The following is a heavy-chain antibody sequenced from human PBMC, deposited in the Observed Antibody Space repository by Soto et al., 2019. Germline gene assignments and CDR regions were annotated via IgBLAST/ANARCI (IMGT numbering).Heavy chain of an antibody. CDR1: GGTFSSYA. Sequence: QVQLVQSGAEVKKPGSSVKVSCKASGGTFSSYAISWVRQAPGQGLEWMGGIIPIFGTANYAQKFQGRVTIPADKATSKACMEVRSLGSEDTAVYYCASGATWPQVTPESDYGRDVCGQGTTVTVSS. CDR3: ASGATWPQVTPESDYGRDV. D-gene: IGHD5-18*01. CDR2: IIPIFGTA. J-gene: IGHJ6*02. V-gene: IGHV1-69*06.